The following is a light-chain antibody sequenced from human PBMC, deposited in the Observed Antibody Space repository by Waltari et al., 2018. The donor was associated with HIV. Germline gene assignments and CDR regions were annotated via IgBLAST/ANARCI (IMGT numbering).Light chain of an antibody. CDR1: SPKIGAGYE. Sequence: HSVLTPPPSASGAPGQRVTISCTGSSPKIGAGYELHWYQPLPRTAPKLLIYGHTNRPSGVPDRFSGSKSGTSASLAITGLQAEDEADYYCQSLRVFGGGTKLTVL. CDR2: GHT. J-gene: IGLJ2*01. CDR3: QSLRV. V-gene: IGLV1-40*01.